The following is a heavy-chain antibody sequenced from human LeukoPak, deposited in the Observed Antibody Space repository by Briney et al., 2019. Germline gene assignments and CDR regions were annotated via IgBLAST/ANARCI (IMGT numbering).Heavy chain of an antibody. CDR1: GYTLTELS. D-gene: IGHD6-19*01. CDR3: ATGLFSSGWYYFEY. J-gene: IGHJ4*02. Sequence: GASVKVSCKVSGYTLTELSMHWVRQAPGKGLEWVGGFDPEDGETIYAQKFQGRVTMTEDTSTDTAYMELSSLRSEDTAVYYCATGLFSSGWYYFEYWGQGTLVTASS. V-gene: IGHV1-24*01. CDR2: FDPEDGET.